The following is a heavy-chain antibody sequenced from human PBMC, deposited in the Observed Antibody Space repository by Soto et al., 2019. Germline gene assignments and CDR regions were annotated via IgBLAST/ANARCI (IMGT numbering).Heavy chain of an antibody. V-gene: IGHV4-30-4*01. CDR3: ARGPSGDKVDY. D-gene: IGHD1-26*01. CDR2: LYNSGST. Sequence: QVQLQESGPGVVEPSQTLSLTCTVSGGSINNNGYFWSWIRQPPGSGLEWIGHLYNSGSTYSNPSIKSRLTISVDTSKNQFSLKLSSVTAADTAGYYCARGPSGDKVDYWGQGTLVTVSS. J-gene: IGHJ4*02. CDR1: GGSINNNGYF.